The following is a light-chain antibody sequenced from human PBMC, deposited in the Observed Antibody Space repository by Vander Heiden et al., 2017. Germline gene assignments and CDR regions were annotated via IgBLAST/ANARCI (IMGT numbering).Light chain of an antibody. CDR3: QQDNNWPLT. CDR2: GAS. V-gene: IGKV3-15*01. J-gene: IGKJ5*01. CDR1: QSVSSF. Sequence: EIVMTQSPATLSVSPGERATLSCRASQSVSSFLAWYQQKPGQAPRLLIYGASTRATGIPARFSGSGSETEFTLTISSLQSVDFAVYYCQQDNNWPLTFGQGTRLEIK.